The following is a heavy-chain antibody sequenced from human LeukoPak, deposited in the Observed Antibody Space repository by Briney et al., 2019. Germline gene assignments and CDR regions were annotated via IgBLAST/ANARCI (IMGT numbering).Heavy chain of an antibody. V-gene: IGHV4-34*01. J-gene: IGHJ4*02. CDR1: GGSFSGYY. D-gene: IGHD3-22*01. CDR3: ARGLLYYYDGSGYYLDY. CDR2: INHSGST. Sequence: PPETLSLTCAVYGGSFSGYYWSWIRQPPGKGLEWIGEINHSGSTNYNPSLKSRVTISVDTSKNQFSLKLSSVTAADTAVYYCARGLLYYYDGSGYYLDYWGQGTLVTVSS.